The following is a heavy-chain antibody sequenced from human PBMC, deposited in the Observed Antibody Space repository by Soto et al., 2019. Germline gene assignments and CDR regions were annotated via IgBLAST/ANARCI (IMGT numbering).Heavy chain of an antibody. CDR1: GFSPNPSGVG. Sequence: QITLKESGPTLVKPTQTLTLTCTFSGFSPNPSGVGVGWIRQPPGKALEWLALIYWDDDERYSPSLKSSLTISKDTSKNQVVLTMTDTDPVDTATYYCPHKIGLNNWFDPWGQGTLVTVSS. CDR3: PHKIGLNNWFDP. V-gene: IGHV2-5*02. J-gene: IGHJ5*02. D-gene: IGHD2-21*01. CDR2: IYWDDDE.